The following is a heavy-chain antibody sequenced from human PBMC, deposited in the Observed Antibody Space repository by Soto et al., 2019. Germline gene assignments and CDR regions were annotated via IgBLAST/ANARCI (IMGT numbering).Heavy chain of an antibody. J-gene: IGHJ4*02. Sequence: PSETLSLTCTVSGASISGHHWGWIRQPPGKGLEWIGYLYYTGSTNYNPSLKSRVTMSVDTAKNQFSLKLDSVTAADTAVYYCARGFAIGWYTYYFDLWGQGPLVTVSS. CDR1: GASISGHH. CDR2: LYYTGST. V-gene: IGHV4-59*08. CDR3: ARGFAIGWYTYYFDL. D-gene: IGHD6-19*01.